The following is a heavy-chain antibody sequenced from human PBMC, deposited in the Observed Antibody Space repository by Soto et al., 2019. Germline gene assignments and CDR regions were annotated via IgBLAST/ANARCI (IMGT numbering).Heavy chain of an antibody. CDR2: ISYDGSNK. CDR3: ASLGGHDAFDI. V-gene: IGHV3-30-3*01. D-gene: IGHD3-16*01. J-gene: IGHJ3*02. Sequence: PGGSLRLSCAASGFTFSSYAMHWVRQAPGKGLEWVAVISYDGSNKYYADSVKGRFTISRDNSKNTLYLQMNSLRAEDTAVYYCASLGGHDAFDIWGQGTMVT. CDR1: GFTFSSYA.